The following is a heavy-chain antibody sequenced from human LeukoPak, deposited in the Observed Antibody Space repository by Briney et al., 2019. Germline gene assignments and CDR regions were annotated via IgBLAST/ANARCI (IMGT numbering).Heavy chain of an antibody. D-gene: IGHD3-16*01. CDR3: AKNGGPHGMDV. V-gene: IGHV3-7*02. CDR2: IKHDGSET. Sequence: GGSLRLSCATSGFTFSSIWMSWVRQAPGKGLEWVANIKHDGSETNYVDSVKGRFTISRDNAKNSLHLQMNSLRVKDTAVYYCAKNGGPHGMDVRGQGTTVTVSS. J-gene: IGHJ6*02. CDR1: GFTFSSIW.